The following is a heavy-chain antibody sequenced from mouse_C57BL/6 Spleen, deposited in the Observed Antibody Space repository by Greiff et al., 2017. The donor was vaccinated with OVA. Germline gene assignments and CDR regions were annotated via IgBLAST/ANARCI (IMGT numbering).Heavy chain of an antibody. CDR1: GFTFSSYA. CDR3: AREGVYYGSGDWYFDV. V-gene: IGHV5-4*01. CDR2: ISDGGSYT. D-gene: IGHD1-1*01. Sequence: EVQGVESGGGLVKPGGSLKLSCAASGFTFSSYAMSWVRQTPEKRLEWVATISDGGSYTYYPANVKGRFTISRDNAKNNLYLQMSHLKSEDTAMYYCAREGVYYGSGDWYFDVWGTGTTVTVSS. J-gene: IGHJ1*03.